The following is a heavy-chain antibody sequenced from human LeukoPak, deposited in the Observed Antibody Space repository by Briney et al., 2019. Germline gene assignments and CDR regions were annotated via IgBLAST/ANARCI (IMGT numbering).Heavy chain of an antibody. Sequence: ASVKVSCKASGYTFTGYYMHWVRQAPGQGLEWMGWINPNSGGTNYAQKFQGRVTMTRDTSISTAYMELSRLRSDDTAVYYCASKTPQLFDYGDSNVPYDAFDIWGQGTMVTVSS. J-gene: IGHJ3*02. CDR2: INPNSGGT. CDR3: ASKTPQLFDYGDSNVPYDAFDI. CDR1: GYTFTGYY. V-gene: IGHV1-2*02. D-gene: IGHD4-17*01.